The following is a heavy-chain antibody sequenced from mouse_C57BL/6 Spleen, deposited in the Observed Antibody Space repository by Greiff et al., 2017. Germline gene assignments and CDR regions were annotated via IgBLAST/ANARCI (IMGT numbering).Heavy chain of an antibody. V-gene: IGHV3-6*01. CDR2: ISYDGSN. Sequence: DVKLQESGPGLVKPSQSLSLTCSVTGYSITSGYYWNWIRQFPGNKLEWMGYISYDGSNNYNPSLKNRISITRDTSKNQFFLKLNSVTTEDTATYYCARDWDVAWFAYWGQGTLVTVSA. CDR3: ARDWDVAWFAY. D-gene: IGHD4-1*01. CDR1: GYSITSGYY. J-gene: IGHJ3*01.